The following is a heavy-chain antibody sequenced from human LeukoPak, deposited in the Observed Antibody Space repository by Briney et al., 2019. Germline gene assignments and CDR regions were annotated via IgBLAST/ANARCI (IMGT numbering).Heavy chain of an antibody. D-gene: IGHD3-10*01. CDR1: GFTFNTYT. V-gene: IGHV3-23*01. CDR2: ISGSGGST. J-gene: IGHJ6*03. CDR3: ARETGYGSGNYYYYYYYMDV. Sequence: GGSLRLSCAASGFTFNTYTMNWVRQAPGKGLEWVSAISGSGGSTYYADSVKGRFTISRDNAKNSLYLQMNSLRAEDTAVYYCARETGYGSGNYYYYYYYMDVWGKGTTVTISS.